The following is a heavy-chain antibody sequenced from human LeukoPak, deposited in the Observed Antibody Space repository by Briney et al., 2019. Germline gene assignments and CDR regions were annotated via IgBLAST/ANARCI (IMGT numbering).Heavy chain of an antibody. V-gene: IGHV4-34*01. D-gene: IGHD3-22*01. CDR3: ASDSFYDSGGYFYY. Sequence: SETLSLTCAVYGGSFSGDFWSWIRQSPGKGLEWIGEINHGGSTTYNPSLQSRVTMSVDTSKNQFSLKLTSVTAADTAVYYCASDSFYDSGGYFYYWGQGTPVTVSS. CDR2: INHGGST. J-gene: IGHJ4*02. CDR1: GGSFSGDF.